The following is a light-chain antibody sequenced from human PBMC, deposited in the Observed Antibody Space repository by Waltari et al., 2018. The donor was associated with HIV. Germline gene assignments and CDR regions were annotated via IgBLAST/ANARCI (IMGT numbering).Light chain of an antibody. J-gene: IGKJ1*01. V-gene: IGKV4-1*01. CDR1: QTLLYSSNKKNY. Sequence: DVVMPQSPDSLAVSLGERATINCKSTQTLLYSSNKKNYLAWYQQRPGHPPKHLLYWASTRESGVPDRFSGSGSGTHFTLTISSLQAEDVAVYYCQQYYTAPWTFGQGTEVGL. CDR2: WAS. CDR3: QQYYTAPWT.